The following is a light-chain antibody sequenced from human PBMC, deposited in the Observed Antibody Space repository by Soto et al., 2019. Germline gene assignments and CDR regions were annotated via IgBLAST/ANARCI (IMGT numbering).Light chain of an antibody. CDR2: DNN. J-gene: IGLJ1*01. CDR3: GAWETSLNPYV. V-gene: IGLV1-51*01. CDR1: SFNIGNNY. Sequence: QSVLTHPPSVSAAPGQKVTISCSGSSFNIGNNYVPWYQQLPGTAPKLLIYDNNKRPSGIPDRFSGSKSGTSATLAITGLQTAEEADYYCGAWETSLNPYVFGTGTKVTVL.